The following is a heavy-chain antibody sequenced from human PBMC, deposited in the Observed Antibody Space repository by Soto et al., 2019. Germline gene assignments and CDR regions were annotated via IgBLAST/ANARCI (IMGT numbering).Heavy chain of an antibody. CDR1: GFAFSSYA. J-gene: IGHJ5*02. Sequence: QVELVESGGGVVQPGRSLRLSCAASGFAFSSYAMHWVRQAPGKGLEWVAVISNDGVNKYYADSVKGRFAISRDNSKNTLSLQVNSLGPEDTAVYYCAREMGKFRGGNNWFDPWGQGTLVTVSS. CDR3: AREMGKFRGGNNWFDP. V-gene: IGHV3-30*09. D-gene: IGHD1-26*01. CDR2: ISNDGVNK.